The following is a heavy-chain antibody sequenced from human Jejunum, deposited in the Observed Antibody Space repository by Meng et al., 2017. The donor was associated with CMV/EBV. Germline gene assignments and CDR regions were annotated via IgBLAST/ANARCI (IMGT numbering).Heavy chain of an antibody. V-gene: IGHV3-23*01. CDR2: ISGSGGNT. D-gene: IGHD2-15*01. J-gene: IGHJ2*01. CDR3: AKSRGSSYFDL. Sequence: LSCAAAGFTFSSYGMSWVRQAPGKGLEWVSAISGSGGNTYYADSVKGRFTISRDNSKNTLSLQMSSLRAEDTAVYYCAKSRGSSYFDLWGRGTLVTVSS. CDR1: GFTFSSYG.